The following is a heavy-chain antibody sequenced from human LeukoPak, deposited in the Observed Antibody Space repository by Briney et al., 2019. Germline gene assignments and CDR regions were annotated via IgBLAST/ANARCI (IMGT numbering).Heavy chain of an antibody. D-gene: IGHD2-2*01. CDR1: GFTFSSYA. V-gene: IGHV3-23*01. CDR3: AKAVVVVPAGIFDY. CDR2: ISGSGGST. Sequence: GGSLRLSCAASGFTFSSYAMSRVRQAPGKGLEWVSAISGSGGSTYYADSVKGRFTISRDNSKNTLYLQMNSLRAEDTAVYYCAKAVVVVPAGIFDYWGQGTLVTVSS. J-gene: IGHJ4*02.